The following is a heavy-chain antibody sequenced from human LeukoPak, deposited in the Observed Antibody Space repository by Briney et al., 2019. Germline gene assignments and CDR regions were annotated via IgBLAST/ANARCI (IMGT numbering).Heavy chain of an antibody. J-gene: IGHJ4*02. CDR2: ISPSGGTT. CDR3: ARGGGGSGSVDY. V-gene: IGHV1-46*01. CDR1: GYSFTNYY. D-gene: IGHD5-12*01. Sequence: ASVKVSCKASGYSFTNYYMNWVRQAPGQELEWMGIISPSGGTTSYAQKFRGRVTMTRDTSTSTVYMELSSLRSEDTAVYYCARGGGGSGSVDYWGQGTLVTVSS.